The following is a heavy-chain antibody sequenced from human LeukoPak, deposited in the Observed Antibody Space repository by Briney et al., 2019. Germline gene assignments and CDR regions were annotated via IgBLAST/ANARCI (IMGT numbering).Heavy chain of an antibody. CDR3: ARELITMIVVDPPGGFDY. V-gene: IGHV3-48*02. Sequence: PGGSLRLSCAASGFTFSSYSMNWVRQAPGKGLEWVSYISSSSSTIYYADSVKGRFTISRDNAKNSLYLQMNSLRDEDTAVYYCARELITMIVVDPPGGFDYWGQGTLVTVSS. CDR1: GFTFSSYS. J-gene: IGHJ4*02. CDR2: ISSSSSTI. D-gene: IGHD3-22*01.